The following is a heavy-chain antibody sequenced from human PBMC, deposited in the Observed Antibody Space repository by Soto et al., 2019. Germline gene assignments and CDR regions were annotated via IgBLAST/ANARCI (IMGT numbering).Heavy chain of an antibody. CDR1: GYTFTGYY. V-gene: IGHV1-2*04. J-gene: IGHJ3*02. CDR2: INPNSGGT. CDR3: ARVRASHLDAFDI. Sequence: ASVKVSCKASGYTFTGYYMHWVRQAPGQGLEWMGWINPNSGGTNYAQKFQGWVTMTRDTSISTAYMELSRLRSDDTAVYYCARVRASHLDAFDIWGQGTMVTVSS.